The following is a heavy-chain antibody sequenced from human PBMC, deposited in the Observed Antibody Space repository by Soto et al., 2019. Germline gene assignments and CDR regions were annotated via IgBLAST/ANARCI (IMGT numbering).Heavy chain of an antibody. CDR3: ARALSGSYYIFDY. J-gene: IGHJ4*02. CDR1: GDSVSSSSAT. CDR2: TYYRSKWYY. V-gene: IGHV6-1*01. Sequence: PSQTLSLTCAMSGDSVSSSSATWNWIRQSPSRGLEWLGRTYYRSKWYYDYAVSVKSRVSIDPDTAKSQLSLQLKSVTPEDTAVYYCARALSGSYYIFDYWGQGTSVTVSS. D-gene: IGHD3-10*01.